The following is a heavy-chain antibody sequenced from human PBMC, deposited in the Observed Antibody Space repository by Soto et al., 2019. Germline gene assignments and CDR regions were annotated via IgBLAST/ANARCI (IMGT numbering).Heavy chain of an antibody. CDR1: GFTFGSYW. CDR3: AKASGESYPGSRVFDY. D-gene: IGHD3-10*01. V-gene: IGHV3-7*03. J-gene: IGHJ4*02. Sequence: LRLSCAVSGFTFGSYWMNWVRLIPGKGLEWVAYIKPDGSATYYVDSVKGRFTISRDNSKNTLYLQMNSLRAEDAAIYYCAKASGESYPGSRVFDYWGQGTRVTVSS. CDR2: IKPDGSAT.